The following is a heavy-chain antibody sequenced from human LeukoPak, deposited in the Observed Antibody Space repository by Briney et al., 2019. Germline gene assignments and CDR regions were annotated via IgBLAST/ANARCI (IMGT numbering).Heavy chain of an antibody. Sequence: GGSLRLSCAASGFAFSSYGMHWVRQTPGKGLEWVAVISFDGSHKDYADSVKGRFTVSRDNSKGTLYLEIDSLRAEDTAVYYCARDGGPPDYVWGTYRYTTSFDPWGQGTLVTVSP. CDR1: GFAFSSYG. J-gene: IGHJ5*02. CDR3: ARDGGPPDYVWGTYRYTTSFDP. V-gene: IGHV3-30*03. CDR2: ISFDGSHK. D-gene: IGHD3-16*02.